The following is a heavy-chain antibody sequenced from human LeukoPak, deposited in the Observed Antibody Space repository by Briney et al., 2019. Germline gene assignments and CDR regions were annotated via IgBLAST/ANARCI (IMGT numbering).Heavy chain of an antibody. J-gene: IGHJ4*02. V-gene: IGHV1-69*05. CDR2: IIPVFGTA. CDR1: GGTFSSYA. Sequence: SVKDSCKASGGTFSSYAISWVRQAPGQGLEWMGGIIPVFGTANYAQKFQGRVTITTDESTSTAYMELSSLRSEDTAVYYCARANCSGGSCYSDFDYWGQGTLVTVSS. CDR3: ARANCSGGSCYSDFDY. D-gene: IGHD2-15*01.